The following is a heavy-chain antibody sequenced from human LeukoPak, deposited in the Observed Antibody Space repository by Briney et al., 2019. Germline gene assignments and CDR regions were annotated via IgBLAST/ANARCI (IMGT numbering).Heavy chain of an antibody. Sequence: GSLRLSCTASGFNFSTYWMTWVRQVPGKGLEWVANIKQDGSEKYYVDSVKGRFTISRDNAKNSLYLQMNSLRAEDTAVYYCARETYRGIAAAGSYYFDYWGQGTLVTVSS. D-gene: IGHD6-13*01. CDR3: ARETYRGIAAAGSYYFDY. CDR1: GFNFSTYW. V-gene: IGHV3-7*01. CDR2: IKQDGSEK. J-gene: IGHJ4*02.